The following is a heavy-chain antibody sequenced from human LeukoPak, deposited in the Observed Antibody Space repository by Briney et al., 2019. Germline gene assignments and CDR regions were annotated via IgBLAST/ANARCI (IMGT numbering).Heavy chain of an antibody. D-gene: IGHD2-2*01. J-gene: IGHJ4*02. CDR1: GFTFRNAW. V-gene: IGHV3-23*01. CDR3: AKLRTSSSYGGADG. Sequence: GGSLRLSCEASGFTFRNAWMSWVRQAPGKGLEWVSTFSGSGGSTYYADSVKGRFTISRDNSNNTLYLQMTSLRAEDTAVYYCAKLRTSSSYGGADGWGQGTLVTVSS. CDR2: FSGSGGST.